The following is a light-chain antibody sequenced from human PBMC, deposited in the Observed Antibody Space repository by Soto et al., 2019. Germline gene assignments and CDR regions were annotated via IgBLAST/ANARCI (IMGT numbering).Light chain of an antibody. V-gene: IGKV3-20*01. CDR1: QSVSSSY. Sequence: EIVLTQSPGTLSLSPEERATLSCRASQSVSSSYLAWYQQKPGQAPRLLIYGASSRATVIPDRFSGSGSGTVFTLTISRLQPEDFAVYYCQQYGSSAFTFGPGTKVDIK. CDR3: QQYGSSAFT. CDR2: GAS. J-gene: IGKJ3*01.